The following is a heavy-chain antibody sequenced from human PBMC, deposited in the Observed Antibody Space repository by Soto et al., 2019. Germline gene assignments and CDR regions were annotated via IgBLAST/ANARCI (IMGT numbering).Heavy chain of an antibody. Sequence: SETLSLTCAVSGGSIVSTSWWSWVRQSPGKGLEWIGEIHHDGSTNYNPSLKSRVIVSVDKSKNQFSLRVNSVTAADTAVYYCARGGTYYDILTGYFQPFDYWGQGTLVTVSS. D-gene: IGHD3-9*01. CDR2: IHHDGST. J-gene: IGHJ4*02. V-gene: IGHV4-4*02. CDR3: ARGGTYYDILTGYFQPFDY. CDR1: GGSIVSTSW.